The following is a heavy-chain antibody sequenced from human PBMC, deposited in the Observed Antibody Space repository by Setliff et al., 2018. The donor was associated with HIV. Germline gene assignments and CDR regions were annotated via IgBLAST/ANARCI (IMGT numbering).Heavy chain of an antibody. J-gene: IGHJ3*02. CDR2: IYYTGIT. Sequence: SETLSLTCSISGGSVTSYLWHWFRQPPGKGLEWIGYIYYTGITDNNPSLEGRVTISVDTSKNQVSLRLKSVTTADTAIYYCARVDRVESAFDIWGQGAMVTVSS. D-gene: IGHD2-15*01. CDR1: GGSVTSYL. V-gene: IGHV4-59*02. CDR3: ARVDRVESAFDI.